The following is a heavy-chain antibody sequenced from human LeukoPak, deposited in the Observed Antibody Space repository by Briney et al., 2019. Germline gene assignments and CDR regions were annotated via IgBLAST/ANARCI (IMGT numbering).Heavy chain of an antibody. CDR2: ISSSSSTI. CDR1: GFTFSSYS. D-gene: IGHD3-3*01. Sequence: GGSLRLSCAASGFTFSSYSMNWVRQAPGKGLEWVSYISSSSSTIYYADSVKGRFTISRDNAKNSLYLQMNSLRAEDTAVYYCARVDDFWSGYSADWGQGTLVTVSS. V-gene: IGHV3-48*01. J-gene: IGHJ4*02. CDR3: ARVDDFWSGYSAD.